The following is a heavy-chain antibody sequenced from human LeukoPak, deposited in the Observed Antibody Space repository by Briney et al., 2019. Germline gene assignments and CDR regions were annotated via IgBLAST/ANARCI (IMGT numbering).Heavy chain of an antibody. CDR2: ISAYNGNT. Sequence: ASLKVSCKASGYTFTSYGISWVRQAPGQGLEWMGWISAYNGNTNDAQNLQGRVTMTTDTSTRTAYMELKSLRSDDTAVYYCARTGSYYREFDYWGQGTLVTASS. CDR3: ARTGSYYREFDY. V-gene: IGHV1-18*01. J-gene: IGHJ4*02. CDR1: GYTFTSYG. D-gene: IGHD1-26*01.